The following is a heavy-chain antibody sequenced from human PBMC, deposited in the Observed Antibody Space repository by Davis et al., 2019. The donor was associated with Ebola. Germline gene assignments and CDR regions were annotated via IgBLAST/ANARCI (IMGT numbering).Heavy chain of an antibody. D-gene: IGHD1-26*01. CDR2: VYYSGSS. V-gene: IGHV4-39*07. J-gene: IGHJ4*02. CDR1: GASISTSSFY. Sequence: SETLSLTCTVSGASISTSSFYWAWIRQPPGKGLEWIGTVYYSGSSYYNPSLKSRVTISVDTSKNQFSLKLSSVTAADTAVYYCARGSGSYSHYWGQGTLVTVSS. CDR3: ARGSGSYSHY.